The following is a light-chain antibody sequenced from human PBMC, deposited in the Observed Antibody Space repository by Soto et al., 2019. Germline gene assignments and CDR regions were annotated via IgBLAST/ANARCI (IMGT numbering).Light chain of an antibody. CDR1: QSVSSN. Sequence: EIVRAQSPASLSVSPGERATLSCRASQSVSSNLAWFQQKPGQAPRLLISGASSRATGIPDRFSGSGFGTDFTLTISRLEPEDFALYYCQHYAGGSRITFGQGTRLEI. V-gene: IGKV3-20*01. CDR3: QHYAGGSRIT. J-gene: IGKJ5*01. CDR2: GAS.